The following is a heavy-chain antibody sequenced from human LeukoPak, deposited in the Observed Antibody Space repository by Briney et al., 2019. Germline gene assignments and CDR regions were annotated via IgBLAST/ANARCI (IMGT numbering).Heavy chain of an antibody. V-gene: IGHV3-11*05. CDR3: ARDLAVAGIGDGMDV. Sequence: GGSLRLSCAASGFTFSDYYMTWIRQAPGKGLEWVSDISTSSTNTKYADSVKGRFTISRDNAKNSLYLQMNSLRAEDTAVYYCARDLAVAGIGDGMDVWGQGTTVTVSS. J-gene: IGHJ6*02. CDR1: GFTFSDYY. CDR2: ISTSSTNT. D-gene: IGHD6-19*01.